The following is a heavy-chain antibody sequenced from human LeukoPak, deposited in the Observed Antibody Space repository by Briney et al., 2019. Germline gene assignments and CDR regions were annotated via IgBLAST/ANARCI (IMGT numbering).Heavy chain of an antibody. CDR1: GYTFTGYY. Sequence: GASVKVSCKASGYTFTGYYMHWVRQAPGQGLECMGWINPNSGGTNYAQKFQGRVTMTRDTSISTAYMELSRLRSDDTAVYYCAREEGRTPSLDYWGQGTLVTVSS. J-gene: IGHJ4*02. CDR2: INPNSGGT. CDR3: AREEGRTPSLDY. V-gene: IGHV1-2*02.